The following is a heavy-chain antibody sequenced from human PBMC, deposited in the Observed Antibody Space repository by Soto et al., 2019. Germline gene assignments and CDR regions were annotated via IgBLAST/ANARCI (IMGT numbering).Heavy chain of an antibody. CDR2: INHSGST. D-gene: IGHD2-2*01. J-gene: IGHJ6*03. CDR1: GGSFSGYY. Sequence: SETLSLTCAVYGGSFSGYYWSWIRQPPGKGLEWIGEINHSGSTNYNPTLKSRVTISVDTSKNQFSLKLSSVTAADTAVYYCARGLSSIVVVPAAIGENRDYYYYMDVWGKGTTVTVSS. CDR3: ARGLSSIVVVPAAIGENRDYYYYMDV. V-gene: IGHV4-34*01.